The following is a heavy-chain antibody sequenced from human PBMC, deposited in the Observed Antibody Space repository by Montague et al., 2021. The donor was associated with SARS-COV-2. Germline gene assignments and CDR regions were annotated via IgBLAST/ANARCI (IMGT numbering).Heavy chain of an antibody. J-gene: IGHJ4*02. CDR2: TYYSGSA. Sequence: SETLSLTCTVSGASINAYYWTWIRQPPGKGLEYIGFTYYSGSANYNPSLKSRVTISVDKSKNQFSLTLTSATAADAAMYYCARLAPERHCSVATCSPHWGQGTPVTVSS. CDR1: GASINAYY. V-gene: IGHV4-59*01. CDR3: ARLAPERHCSVATCSPH. D-gene: IGHD2-2*01.